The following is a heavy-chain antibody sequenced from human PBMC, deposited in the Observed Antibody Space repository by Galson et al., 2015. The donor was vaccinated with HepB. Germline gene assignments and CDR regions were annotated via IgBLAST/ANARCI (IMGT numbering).Heavy chain of an antibody. CDR1: GGSISSGSYY. D-gene: IGHD3-9*01. CDR3: ARGSHYDILTGWNYYYYMDV. CDR2: IYTSGST. Sequence: QVQLQESGPGLVKPSQTLSLTCTVSGGSISSGSYYWSWIRQPAGKGLEWIGRIYTSGSTNYNPSLKSRVTMSVDTSKNQFSLKLSSVTAADTAVYYCARGSHYDILTGWNYYYYMDVWGKGTTVTVSS. J-gene: IGHJ6*03. V-gene: IGHV4-61*02.